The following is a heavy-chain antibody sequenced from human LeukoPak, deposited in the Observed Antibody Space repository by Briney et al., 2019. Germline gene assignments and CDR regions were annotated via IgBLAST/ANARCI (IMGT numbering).Heavy chain of an antibody. CDR2: ISGSGGTT. V-gene: IGHV3-23*01. D-gene: IGHD3-10*01. Sequence: GGSLRLSCAASGFTFSSCAMRWVRQAPGKGLEWGSGISGSGGTTSYADSVEGRFTISRDNSKNRLYVQMNSLSAEDKAVYYCAKVLTPNYDGSGSDAFDILGRGAMVTVSS. CDR3: AKVLTPNYDGSGSDAFDI. CDR1: GFTFSSCA. J-gene: IGHJ3*02.